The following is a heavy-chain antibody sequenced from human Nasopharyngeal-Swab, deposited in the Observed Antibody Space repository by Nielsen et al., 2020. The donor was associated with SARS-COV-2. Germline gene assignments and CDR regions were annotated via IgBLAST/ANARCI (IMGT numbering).Heavy chain of an antibody. J-gene: IGHJ4*02. CDR2: IDPSDSYT. D-gene: IGHD6-13*01. V-gene: IGHV5-10-1*01. CDR3: ARRFHSGSWYTDYDY. Sequence: VRQMPGKGLEWMGRIDPSDSYTNYSPSFQGHVTISADKSISTAYLQWSSLKASDTAMYYCARRFHSGSWYTDYDYWGQGTLVTVSS.